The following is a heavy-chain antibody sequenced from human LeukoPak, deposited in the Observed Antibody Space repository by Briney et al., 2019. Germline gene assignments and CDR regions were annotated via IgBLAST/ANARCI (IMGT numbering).Heavy chain of an antibody. CDR1: GFTFSDHY. D-gene: IGHD4-11*01. J-gene: IGHJ4*02. CDR2: TRNKANSYTT. V-gene: IGHV3-72*01. Sequence: GGSLRLSCAASGFTFSDHYTDWVRQAPGKGLEWVGRTRNKANSYTTEYAASVKGRFTISRDDSKNSLYLQMNSLKTEDTAVYYCARSTTVTTHDYWGQGTLVTVSS. CDR3: ARSTTVTTHDY.